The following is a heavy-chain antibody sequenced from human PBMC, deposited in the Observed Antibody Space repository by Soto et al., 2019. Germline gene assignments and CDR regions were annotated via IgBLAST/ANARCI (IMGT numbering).Heavy chain of an antibody. D-gene: IGHD3-9*01. J-gene: IGHJ4*02. Sequence: QVQLVESGGGVVQPGRSLRLSCAASGFTFSSYSMHWVRQSPGKGLEWVAVLSYDVRNKFYADSVKGRFTISRDNAKNTLYLQKLSLRTEDTAVYYCAREEVNGYYNVLGYWGKGTLVTVST. CDR2: LSYDVRNK. CDR3: AREEVNGYYNVLGY. CDR1: GFTFSSYS. V-gene: IGHV3-30*04.